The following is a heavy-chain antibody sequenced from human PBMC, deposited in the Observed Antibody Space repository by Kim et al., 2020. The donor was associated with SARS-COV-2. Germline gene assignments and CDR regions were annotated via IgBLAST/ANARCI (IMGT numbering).Heavy chain of an antibody. D-gene: IGHD3-10*01. Sequence: GGSLRLSCAASGFTFSSYSMNWVRQAPGKGLEWVSSISSSSSYIYYADSVKGRFTISRDNAKNSLYLQMNSLRAEDTAVYYCARELRASNPHCGSGSYGMDVWGQGTTVTVSS. J-gene: IGHJ6*02. CDR2: ISSSSSYI. V-gene: IGHV3-21*01. CDR3: ARELRASNPHCGSGSYGMDV. CDR1: GFTFSSYS.